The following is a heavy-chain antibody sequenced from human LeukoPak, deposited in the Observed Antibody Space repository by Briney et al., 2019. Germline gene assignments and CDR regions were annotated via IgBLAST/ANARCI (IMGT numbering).Heavy chain of an antibody. CDR1: GFTFDDYA. V-gene: IGHV3-21*01. D-gene: IGHD3-3*01. J-gene: IGHJ4*02. CDR3: ARVPYYDFWSGYRDY. CDR2: ISSSSSYI. Sequence: GGSLRLSCAASGFTFDDYAMHWVRQAPGKGLEWVSSISSSSSYIYYADSVKGRFTISRDNAKNSLYLQMNSLRAEDTAVYYCARVPYYDFWSGYRDYWGQGTLVTVSS.